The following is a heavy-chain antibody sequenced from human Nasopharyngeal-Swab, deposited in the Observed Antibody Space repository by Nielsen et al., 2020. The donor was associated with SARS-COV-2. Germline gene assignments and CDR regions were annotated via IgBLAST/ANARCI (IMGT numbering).Heavy chain of an antibody. CDR2: LNPNTGVA. CDR3: ARKKQLVRPFDY. V-gene: IGHV1-2*06. J-gene: IGHJ4*02. Sequence: ASVKVSCKTSGYTFTNYGINWVRRAPGQGLEWMGRLNPNTGVANYAQKFQGRVTMTRDTSLSTGYMELSSLRSDDTAVYYCARKKQLVRPFDYWGQGTLVTVSS. CDR1: GYTFTNYG. D-gene: IGHD6-13*01.